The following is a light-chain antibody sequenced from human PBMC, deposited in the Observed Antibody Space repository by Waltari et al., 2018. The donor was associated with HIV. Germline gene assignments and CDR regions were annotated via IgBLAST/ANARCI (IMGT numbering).Light chain of an antibody. Sequence: DVVMTQSPLSLPVTLGQPASISCRSSQSLIYSVGNTHLNWFQQRPGQSPRRLIYKVFNRDSGVPDRFSGSGSGTDFTMKISRVEAGDVGIYYCMQGTHWPYTFGQGTKLEIK. J-gene: IGKJ2*01. CDR2: KVF. V-gene: IGKV2-30*01. CDR3: MQGTHWPYT. CDR1: QSLIYSVGNTH.